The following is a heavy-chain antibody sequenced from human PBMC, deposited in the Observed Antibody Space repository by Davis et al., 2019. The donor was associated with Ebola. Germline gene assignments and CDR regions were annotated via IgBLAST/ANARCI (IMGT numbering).Heavy chain of an antibody. CDR2: IWYDGSNK. J-gene: IGHJ4*02. CDR1: GFTVSSNY. CDR3: ARVRSGGLLLDY. D-gene: IGHD3-16*01. Sequence: PGGSLRLSCAASGFTVSSNYMSWVRQAPGKGLQWVAVIWYDGSNKYYADSVKGRFTISRDNAKNSLYLQMNSLRAEDTAVYYCARVRSGGLLLDYWGQGTLVTVSS. V-gene: IGHV3-33*08.